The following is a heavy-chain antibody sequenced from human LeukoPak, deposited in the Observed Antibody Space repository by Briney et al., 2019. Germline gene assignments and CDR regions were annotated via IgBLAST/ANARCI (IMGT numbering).Heavy chain of an antibody. CDR3: ARGGSGSYYLDY. CDR1: GYTFTSYD. V-gene: IGHV1-8*01. D-gene: IGHD1-26*01. CDR2: MNPNSGNT. Sequence: ASVKVSCKASGYTFTSYDISWVRQATGQGLEWMGWMNPNSGNTGYAQKFQGRVTMTRNTSISTAYMELSSLRSEDTAVYYCARGGSGSYYLDYWGQGTLVTVSS. J-gene: IGHJ4*02.